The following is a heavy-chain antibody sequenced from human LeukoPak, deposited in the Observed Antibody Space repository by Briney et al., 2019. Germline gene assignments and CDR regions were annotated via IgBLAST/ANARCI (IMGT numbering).Heavy chain of an antibody. D-gene: IGHD1-26*01. V-gene: IGHV3-7*01. J-gene: IGHJ4*02. CDR3: ARDIPRGSTHLDY. Sequence: GGSLRLSCTVSGFTFPNYWMTWVRQAPGKGLEWVASIEDDGDQKNYGDSVKGRFTISRDNAENSLYLQMNTLRVEDTAVYYCARDIPRGSTHLDYWGQGTLVTVSA. CDR1: GFTFPNYW. CDR2: IEDDGDQK.